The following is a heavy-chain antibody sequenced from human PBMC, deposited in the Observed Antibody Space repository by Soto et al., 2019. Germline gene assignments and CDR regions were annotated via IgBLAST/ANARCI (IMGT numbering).Heavy chain of an antibody. V-gene: IGHV4-34*01. CDR1: GGSFSGYY. D-gene: IGHD3-3*01. CDR2: INHSGST. CDR3: ARDSAWSGYYLRRWFDP. Sequence: SETLSLTCAVYGGSFSGYYWSWIRQPPGKGLEWIGEINHSGSTNYNPSLKSRVTISVDTSKNQFSLKLSSVTAADTAVYYCARDSAWSGYYLRRWFDPWGQGTLVTVSS. J-gene: IGHJ5*02.